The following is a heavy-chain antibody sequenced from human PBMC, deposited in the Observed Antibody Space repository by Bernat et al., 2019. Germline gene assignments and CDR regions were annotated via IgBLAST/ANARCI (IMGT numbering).Heavy chain of an antibody. J-gene: IGHJ4*02. CDR2: SKGRTGGGTP. V-gene: IGHV3-15*01. CDR1: GFTLSDAW. CDR3: TWLGRDFDY. Sequence: EVQLVESGGGVVKPGGSLRLSCAGSGFTLSDAWMSWVRQAPGKGLEWVGRSKGRTGGGTPDYAEPAKGRFNVSRDDSKNTMYLHMNSLTTEDTAVYYCTWLGRDFDYWGQGTQVTVSS. D-gene: IGHD6-19*01.